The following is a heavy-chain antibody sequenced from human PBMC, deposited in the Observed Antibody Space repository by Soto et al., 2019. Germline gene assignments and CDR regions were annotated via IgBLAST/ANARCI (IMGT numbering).Heavy chain of an antibody. CDR3: ARTTEKLTYYDILTGYGWGGNLDY. CDR2: ISAYNGNT. CDR1: GYTFTSYG. J-gene: IGHJ4*02. Sequence: ASVKVSCKASGYTFTSYGISWVRQAPGQGLEWMGWISAYNGNTNYAQKLQGRVTMTTDTSTSTAYMELRSLRSDDTAVYYCARTTEKLTYYDILTGYGWGGNLDYWGQGTLVTVSS. V-gene: IGHV1-18*01. D-gene: IGHD3-9*01.